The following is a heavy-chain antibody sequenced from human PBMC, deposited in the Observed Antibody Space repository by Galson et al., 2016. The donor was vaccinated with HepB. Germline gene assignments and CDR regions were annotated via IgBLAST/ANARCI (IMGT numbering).Heavy chain of an antibody. J-gene: IGHJ4*02. D-gene: IGHD6-25*01. V-gene: IGHV3-30*04. Sequence: SLRLSCAASGFTPGFTFSHEAMHWVRQAPGKGLEWLAVISYDGSKQYYADSVKGRFTIPRDNSKSTLFLQMNGLRVDDTALYYCAREAADDFDTSGYFDYWGQGTLVTVSS. CDR2: ISYDGSKQ. CDR1: GFTPGFTFSHEA. CDR3: AREAADDFDTSGYFDY.